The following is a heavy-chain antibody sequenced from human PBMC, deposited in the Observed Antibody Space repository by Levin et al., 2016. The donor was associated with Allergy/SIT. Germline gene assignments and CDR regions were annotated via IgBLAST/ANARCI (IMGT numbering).Heavy chain of an antibody. Sequence: SETLSLTCTVSGGSISSSSYYWGWIRQPPGKGLEWIGSIYYSGSTYYNPSLKSRVTISVDTSKNQFSLKLSSVTAADTAVYYCARVWDTAMVTTKVVVMGFGYWGQGTLVTVSS. V-gene: IGHV4-39*01. CDR1: GGSISSSSYY. CDR3: ARVWDTAMVTTKVVVMGFGY. D-gene: IGHD5-18*01. CDR2: IYYSGST. J-gene: IGHJ4*02.